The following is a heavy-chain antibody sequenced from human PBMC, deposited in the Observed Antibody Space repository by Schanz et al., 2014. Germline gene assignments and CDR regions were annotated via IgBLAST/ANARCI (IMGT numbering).Heavy chain of an antibody. D-gene: IGHD3-10*01. CDR2: IKKDGSEK. J-gene: IGHJ3*02. V-gene: IGHV3-7*01. Sequence: EVHLLESGGGLVEPGGSLRLSCATSGFSLDIFAVSWVRQAPGKGLEWVANIKKDGSEKYYVDSVKGRFTISRDNAKNSLFLQMNSLRPEDTAVYYCAKGRFGELSAFDIWGQGTMVTVSS. CDR1: GFSLDIFA. CDR3: AKGRFGELSAFDI.